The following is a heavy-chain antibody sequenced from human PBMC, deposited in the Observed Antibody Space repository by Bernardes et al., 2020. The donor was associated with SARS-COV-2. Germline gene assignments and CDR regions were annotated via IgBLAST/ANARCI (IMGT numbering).Heavy chain of an antibody. J-gene: IGHJ4*02. CDR1: GGILSSYA. V-gene: IGHV1-69*04. CDR3: ASERGPGSYIMSYFEN. D-gene: IGHD3-10*01. CDR2: IIPMLEIG. Sequence: SVKVSCKASGGILSSYAISWVRQAPGQGLEWMGRIIPMLEIGNYAQKFQGRVTITADKSTSTAYMELSSLRSEDTAVYYCASERGPGSYIMSYFENWGRGSLVIVSS.